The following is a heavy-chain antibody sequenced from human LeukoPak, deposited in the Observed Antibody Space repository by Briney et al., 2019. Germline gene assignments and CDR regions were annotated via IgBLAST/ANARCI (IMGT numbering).Heavy chain of an antibody. CDR1: GGSISSSSYY. CDR3: ARDADYYDSSGYYSLYFDC. J-gene: IGHJ4*02. V-gene: IGHV4-39*07. D-gene: IGHD3-22*01. CDR2: IYYSGST. Sequence: SETLSLTCTVSGGSISSSSYYWGWIRQPPGKGLEWIGSIYYSGSTYYNPSLKSRVTISVDTSKNQFSLKLSSVTAADTAVYYCARDADYYDSSGYYSLYFDCWGQGTLVTVSS.